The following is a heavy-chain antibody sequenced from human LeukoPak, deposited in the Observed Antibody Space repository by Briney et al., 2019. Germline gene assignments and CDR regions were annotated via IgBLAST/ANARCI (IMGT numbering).Heavy chain of an antibody. Sequence: SETLSLTCAVYGGSFSGYYWSWIRQPPGKGLEWIGEINHSGSTNYNPSLKSRVTISADTSKNQFSLKLSSVTAADTAVYYCARAYSRYWGQGTLVTVSS. V-gene: IGHV4-34*01. CDR1: GGSFSGYY. D-gene: IGHD2-21*01. CDR2: INHSGST. J-gene: IGHJ4*02. CDR3: ARAYSRY.